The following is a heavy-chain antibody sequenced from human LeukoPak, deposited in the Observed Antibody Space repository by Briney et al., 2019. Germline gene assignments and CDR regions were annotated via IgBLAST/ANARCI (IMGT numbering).Heavy chain of an antibody. Sequence: ASVKVSCKASGYTFTGYYMHWVRQAPGQGLEWMGWINPNSGGTNYAQKFQGRVTMTRDTSISTAYMELSSLRSEDTAVYYCATSSYSSSPPSNYWGQGTLVTVSS. D-gene: IGHD6-6*01. CDR1: GYTFTGYY. V-gene: IGHV1-2*02. CDR2: INPNSGGT. J-gene: IGHJ4*02. CDR3: ATSSYSSSPPSNY.